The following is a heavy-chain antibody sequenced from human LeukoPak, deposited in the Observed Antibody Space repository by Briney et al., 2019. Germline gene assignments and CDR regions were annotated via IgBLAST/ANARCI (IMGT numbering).Heavy chain of an antibody. CDR1: AGSFGGYY. Sequence: SQTQSPTCAVYAGSFGGYYCGWIRHPPGKGLEWIGEINHSGSTNYNPSLKSRVNISVDTSKNQFSLKLSSVTAADTAVYYCARARSRWGVPFDYWGQGTLVTVSS. CDR3: ARARSRWGVPFDY. J-gene: IGHJ4*02. D-gene: IGHD3-16*01. CDR2: INHSGST. V-gene: IGHV4-34*01.